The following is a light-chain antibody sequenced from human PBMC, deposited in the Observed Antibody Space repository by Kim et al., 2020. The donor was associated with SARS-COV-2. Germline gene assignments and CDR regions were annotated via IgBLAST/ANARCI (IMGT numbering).Light chain of an antibody. CDR1: SSNIGAGYD. CDR3: QSYDSSLSGWV. Sequence: RVTISCTGSSSNIGAGYDVHGYQQLPGTAPKLLIYGNSNRPSGVPDRFSGSKSGTSASLAITGLQAEDEADYYCQSYDSSLSGWVFGGGTQLTVL. J-gene: IGLJ3*02. CDR2: GNS. V-gene: IGLV1-40*01.